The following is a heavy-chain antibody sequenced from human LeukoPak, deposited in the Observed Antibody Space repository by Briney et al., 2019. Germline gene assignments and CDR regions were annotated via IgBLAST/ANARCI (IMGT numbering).Heavy chain of an antibody. CDR1: GFTFSSYA. D-gene: IGHD3-22*01. V-gene: IGHV3-23*01. CDR2: ISGSGGST. CDR3: AKDPGAHYYDSSGAIDY. J-gene: IGHJ4*02. Sequence: GGSLRLSCAASGFTFSSYAMSWVRQAPGEGLEWVSAISGSGGSTYYADSVKGRFTISRDNSKNTLYLQMNSLRAEDTAVYYCAKDPGAHYYDSSGAIDYWGQGTLVTVSS.